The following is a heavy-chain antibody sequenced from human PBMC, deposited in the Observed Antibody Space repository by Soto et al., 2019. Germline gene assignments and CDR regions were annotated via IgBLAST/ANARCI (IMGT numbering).Heavy chain of an antibody. Sequence: ETLSLTCTVSGGSVSSFHWSWIRQSPGKGLEWIGYVFYTGNTKYNPALKRRVTISVDTSKKQFSLKLSSVSAADTGLYYCARSYSGTFYGYDIWGQGILVTVSS. J-gene: IGHJ4*02. CDR2: VFYTGNT. D-gene: IGHD1-26*01. V-gene: IGHV4-59*02. CDR3: ARSYSGTFYGYDI. CDR1: GGSVSSFH.